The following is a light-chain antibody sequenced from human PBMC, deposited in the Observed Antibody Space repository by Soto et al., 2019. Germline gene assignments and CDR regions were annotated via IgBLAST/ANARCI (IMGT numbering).Light chain of an antibody. CDR3: QRYNTYSPGT. J-gene: IGKJ1*01. CDR2: DAS. Sequence: DIQMTQTPATLSAFAGDRVTVTCRASQSVSSWVAWSQEKPGRGPKLLIYDASTWQSGVPSRFIGSGSGTEFTLTITSLQPDDFATYYCQRYNTYSPGTFGQGTRVEVK. V-gene: IGKV1-5*01. CDR1: QSVSSW.